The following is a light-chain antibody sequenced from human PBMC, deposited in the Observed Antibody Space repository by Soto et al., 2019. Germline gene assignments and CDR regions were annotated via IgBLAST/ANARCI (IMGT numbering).Light chain of an antibody. V-gene: IGKV3-20*01. Sequence: ESVWTQSPGTLSLSPGESATLSCRASQSVSSNYLAWYKQKPGQAPRLVIYGASTRATGIPDRFSGSGSATEFTLTISRLEPEDFDVYYCHQYGDSPQTFGQGTKVDIK. CDR2: GAS. J-gene: IGKJ1*01. CDR3: HQYGDSPQT. CDR1: QSVSSNY.